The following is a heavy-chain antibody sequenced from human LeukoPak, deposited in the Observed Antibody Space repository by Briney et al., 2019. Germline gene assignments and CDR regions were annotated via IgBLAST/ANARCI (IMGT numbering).Heavy chain of an antibody. CDR3: ARTAYSSSYAAGY. V-gene: IGHV1-69*13. J-gene: IGHJ4*02. CDR2: IIPIFGTA. D-gene: IGHD6-6*01. CDR1: GGTFSSYA. Sequence: GASVKVSCKASGGTFSSYAISWVRQAPGQGLEWMGGIIPIFGTANYAQKFQGRVTITADESTSTAYMERSSLRSEDTAVYYCARTAYSSSYAAGYWGQGTLVTVSS.